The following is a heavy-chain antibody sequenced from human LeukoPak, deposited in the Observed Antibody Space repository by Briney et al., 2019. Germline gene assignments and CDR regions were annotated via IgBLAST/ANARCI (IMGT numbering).Heavy chain of an antibody. V-gene: IGHV5-51*01. CDR1: GVTFTNYW. J-gene: IGHJ4*02. D-gene: IGHD3-10*01. CDR2: IFPHDSDT. Sequence: GESLKISCKSSGVTFTNYWIAWVRQMPGKGLEWLGIIFPHDSDTRYSPSFQGQVTISADKSISTAYLQWSSLKASDTAMYYCARHSYPYYYGSGSYSYFDYWGQGTLVTVSS. CDR3: ARHSYPYYYGSGSYSYFDY.